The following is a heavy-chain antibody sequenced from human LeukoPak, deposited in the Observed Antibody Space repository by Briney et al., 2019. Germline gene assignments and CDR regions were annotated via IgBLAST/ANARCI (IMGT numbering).Heavy chain of an antibody. Sequence: PSETLSLTCTVSGGSIRSGSYFWSWIRQPAGKGLDWIGRIYTSGSTNYNPSLKSRVTISVDTSKNQFSLKLSSVTAADTAVYYCARERRQDYDFWSGYYYYGMDDWGQGTTVTVSS. D-gene: IGHD3-3*01. CDR2: IYTSGST. CDR1: GGSIRSGSYF. V-gene: IGHV4-61*02. CDR3: ARERRQDYDFWSGYYYYGMDD. J-gene: IGHJ6*02.